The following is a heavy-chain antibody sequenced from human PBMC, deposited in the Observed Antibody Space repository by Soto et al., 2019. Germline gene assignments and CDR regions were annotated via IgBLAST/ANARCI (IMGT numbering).Heavy chain of an antibody. CDR3: ARDGTLYDSSAYYYLY. D-gene: IGHD3-22*01. J-gene: IGHJ4*02. CDR1: GYTFTSYA. Sequence: ASVKVSCKASGYTFTSYAMHWVRQAPGQRLEWMGWINAGNGNTKYSQKFQGRVTITRDTSASTAYMELSSLRSEDTAMYYCARDGTLYDSSAYYYLYWGQGTLVTVSS. CDR2: INAGNGNT. V-gene: IGHV1-3*01.